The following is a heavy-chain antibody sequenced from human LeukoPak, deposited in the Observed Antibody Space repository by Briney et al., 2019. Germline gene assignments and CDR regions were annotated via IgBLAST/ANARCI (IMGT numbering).Heavy chain of an antibody. CDR2: IYYSGST. V-gene: IGHV4-59*01. CDR3: ARVEGYGDYPWFDP. CDR1: GGSFSGYY. D-gene: IGHD4-17*01. J-gene: IGHJ5*02. Sequence: SETLSLTCAVYGGSFSGYYWSWIRQPPGKGLEWIGCIYYSGSTNYNPSLKSRVTISVDTSKNQFSLKLSSVTAADTAVYYCARVEGYGDYPWFDPWGQGTLVTVSS.